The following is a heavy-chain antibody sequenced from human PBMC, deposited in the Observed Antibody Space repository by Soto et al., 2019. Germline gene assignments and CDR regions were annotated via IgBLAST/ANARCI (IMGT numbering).Heavy chain of an antibody. CDR2: ISSSGRTI. J-gene: IGHJ4*02. CDR3: ARDVSGSSGWYYFDY. CDR1: RFTFSSYS. D-gene: IGHD6-19*01. Sequence: SGGSLRFSCAASRFTFSSYSMNWVRQAPGKGLEWVSYISSSGRTIYYADSVKGRFTISRDNAKNSLYLQMNSLRDEDTAVYYCARDVSGSSGWYYFDYWGPGTLVTVS. V-gene: IGHV3-48*02.